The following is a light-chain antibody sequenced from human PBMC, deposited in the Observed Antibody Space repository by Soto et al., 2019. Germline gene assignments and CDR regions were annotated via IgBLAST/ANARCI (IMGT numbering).Light chain of an antibody. CDR1: QSISTE. CDR3: QQGHNWPLT. J-gene: IGKJ2*01. V-gene: IGKV3-15*01. CDR2: SAS. Sequence: EIVMTQSPATLSVSPGERATLSCRASQSISTELAWYQQKPGQPPRLLIYSASTRATGVPARFTGSGSGSEFTLTISGLQSEDFAVYYCQQGHNWPLTFGQGTKVEIK.